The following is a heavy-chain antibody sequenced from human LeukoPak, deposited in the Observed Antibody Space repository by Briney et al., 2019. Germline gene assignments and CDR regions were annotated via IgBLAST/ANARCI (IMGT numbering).Heavy chain of an antibody. V-gene: IGHV3-9*01. J-gene: IGHJ4*02. CDR2: ISWNSGSI. CDR1: GFTFDDYA. CDR3: AKSVGIAVAAPGYFDY. D-gene: IGHD6-19*01. Sequence: GRSLRLSCAASGFTFDDYAMHWVRQAPGKGLEWVSGISWNSGSIGYADSVKGRFTISRDNAKNSLYLQMNSLRAEDTVLYYCAKSVGIAVAAPGYFDYWGQGTLVTVSS.